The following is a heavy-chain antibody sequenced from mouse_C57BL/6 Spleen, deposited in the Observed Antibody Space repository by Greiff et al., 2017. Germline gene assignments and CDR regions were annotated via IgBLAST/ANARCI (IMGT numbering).Heavy chain of an antibody. J-gene: IGHJ2*01. D-gene: IGHD1-1*01. V-gene: IGHV14-4*01. CDR2: IDPENGDT. CDR3: TGGSRDYYFDY. CDR1: GFNIKDDY. Sequence: EVKLMESGAELVRPGASVKLSCTASGFNIKDDYMHWVKQRPEQGLEWIGWIDPENGDTEYASKFQGKATITADTSSNTAYLQLSSLTSEDTAVYYCTGGSRDYYFDYWGQGTTLTVSS.